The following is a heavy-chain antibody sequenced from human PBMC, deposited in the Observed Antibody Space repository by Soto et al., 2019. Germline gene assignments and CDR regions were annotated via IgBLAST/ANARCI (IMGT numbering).Heavy chain of an antibody. CDR2: INPSIGTT. D-gene: IGHD2-15*01. CDR3: VRGEDCAGGSCYSLDV. V-gene: IGHV1-46*01. Sequence: VQLVQSGAEVKNPGASVKVSCQASGYVFTDYYMHWVRQAPGQGREWMGIINPSIGTTNYAQSFQGRVTMTRDTSTNSVYLEMSNLRSEDTAVYYCVRGEDCAGGSCYSLDVWGQGTTVTVSS. CDR1: GYVFTDYY. J-gene: IGHJ6*02.